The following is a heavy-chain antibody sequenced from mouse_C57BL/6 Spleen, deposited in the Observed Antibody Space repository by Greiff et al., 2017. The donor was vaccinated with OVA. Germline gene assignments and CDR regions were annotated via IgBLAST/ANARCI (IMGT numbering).Heavy chain of an antibody. J-gene: IGHJ4*01. CDR1: GYAFTNYL. V-gene: IGHV1-54*01. CDR2: INPGSGGT. CDR3: ARQRGNYGRGAMDY. D-gene: IGHD2-1*01. Sequence: QVQLKESGAELVRPGTSVKVSCKASGYAFTNYLIEWVKQRPGQGLEWIGVINPGSGGTNYNEKFKGKATLTADKSSSTAYMQLSSLTSEDSAVYFCARQRGNYGRGAMDYWGQGTSVTVSS.